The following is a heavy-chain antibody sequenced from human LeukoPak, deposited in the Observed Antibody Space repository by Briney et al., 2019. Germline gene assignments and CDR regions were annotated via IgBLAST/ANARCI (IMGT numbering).Heavy chain of an antibody. CDR3: ATGEGSSSGFDY. V-gene: IGHV1-18*01. Sequence: GASVKVSCKASGYTFTSFGISWVRQAPGQGLEWMGWISAYNGNTNYAQKFQGRVTMTEDTSTDTAYMELSSLRSEDTAVYYCATGEGSSSGFDYWGQGTLVTVSS. CDR2: ISAYNGNT. D-gene: IGHD6-6*01. CDR1: GYTFTSFG. J-gene: IGHJ4*02.